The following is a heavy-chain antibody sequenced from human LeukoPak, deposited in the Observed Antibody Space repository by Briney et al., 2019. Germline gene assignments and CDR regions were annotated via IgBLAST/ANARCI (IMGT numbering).Heavy chain of an antibody. CDR2: ISYDGNNK. CDR1: GFTFSSYG. D-gene: IGHD5-24*01. J-gene: IGHJ4*02. V-gene: IGHV3-30*18. Sequence: PGGSLRLSCAASGFTFSSYGMHWVRQAPGKGLEWVAVISYDGNNKYYTDSVKGRFTISRDNSKNTLYLQMDSLRAEDTAIYYCAKDRGWLQLFPDYWGQGTLVTVSS. CDR3: AKDRGWLQLFPDY.